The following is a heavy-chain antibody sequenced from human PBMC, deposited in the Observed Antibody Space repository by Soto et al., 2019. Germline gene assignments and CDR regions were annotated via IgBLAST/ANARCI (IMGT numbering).Heavy chain of an antibody. CDR3: AKYYASGSYYHFDS. CDR2: ISGSGGRA. D-gene: IGHD3-10*01. Sequence: EVQLLESGGDLVQPGGSLRLSCAASGFTFINYAMSWVRQAPGLGLGWVSSISGSGGRADYADSVRGRFTISRDNSKKTLSLQMNSLRVDDTAIYYCAKYYASGSYYHFDSWGQGTLVTVSS. CDR1: GFTFINYA. V-gene: IGHV3-23*01. J-gene: IGHJ4*02.